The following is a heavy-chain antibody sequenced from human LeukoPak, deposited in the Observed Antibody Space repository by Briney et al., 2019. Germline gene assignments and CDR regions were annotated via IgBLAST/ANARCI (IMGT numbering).Heavy chain of an antibody. Sequence: GGSLRLSCAASGFTFSSFEMNWVRQDPGKGLEWISFITSSGDDIFYADSVKGRFTISRDNAKNSLYLQMNSLRAEDTAVYYCARFPIQMVRGITSYYYGMDVWGQGTTVTVSS. CDR3: ARFPIQMVRGITSYYYGMDV. CDR2: ITSSGDDI. J-gene: IGHJ6*02. CDR1: GFTFSSFE. D-gene: IGHD3-10*01. V-gene: IGHV3-48*03.